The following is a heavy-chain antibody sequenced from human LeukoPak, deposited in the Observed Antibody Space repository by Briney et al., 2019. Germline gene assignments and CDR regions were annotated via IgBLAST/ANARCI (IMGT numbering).Heavy chain of an antibody. CDR1: GFPFRTNY. D-gene: IGHD5-12*01. CDR3: AREENHIVTTSYYFDH. Sequence: PGGSLRLSCAASGFPFRTNYMSWVRQAPGKGLEWGSLIHDDGSTYYTDSVKGRFTISRDNSKNTLYLQMNSLRAEDTAVYYCAREENHIVTTSYYFDHWGQGTLVTVSS. CDR2: IHDDGST. J-gene: IGHJ4*02. V-gene: IGHV3-53*01.